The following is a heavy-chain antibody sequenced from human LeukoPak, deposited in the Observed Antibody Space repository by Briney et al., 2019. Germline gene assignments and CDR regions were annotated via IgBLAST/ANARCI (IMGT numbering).Heavy chain of an antibody. CDR3: AIAGYSYGLVDY. Sequence: GGSLRLSCAASGFTFSSYGMHWVRQAPGKGLEWVAFIRYDGSNKYYADSVKGRFTISRDNSKNTLYLQMNSLRAEDTAVYYCAIAGYSYGLVDYWGQGTLVTVSS. CDR1: GFTFSSYG. D-gene: IGHD5-18*01. V-gene: IGHV3-30*02. J-gene: IGHJ4*02. CDR2: IRYDGSNK.